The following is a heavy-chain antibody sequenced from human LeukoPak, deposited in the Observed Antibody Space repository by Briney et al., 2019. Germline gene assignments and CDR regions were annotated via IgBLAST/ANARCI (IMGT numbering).Heavy chain of an antibody. CDR2: ISSSSSYI. Sequence: GGSLRLSCAASGFTFSSYSMNWVRQAPGKGLEWVSSISSSSSYIYYADSVKGRFTISRDNAKNSLYLQMNSLRAEDTAVYYWAGRRNISVFYTPRYYYYYMEVGGKGTTVTVSS. CDR1: GFTFSSYS. CDR3: AGRRNISVFYTPRYYYYYMEV. D-gene: IGHD3-22*01. J-gene: IGHJ6*03. V-gene: IGHV3-21*01.